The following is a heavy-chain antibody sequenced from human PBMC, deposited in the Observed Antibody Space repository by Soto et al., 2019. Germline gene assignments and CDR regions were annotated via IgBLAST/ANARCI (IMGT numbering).Heavy chain of an antibody. Sequence: ASVKVSCKASGYTFTGYYMHWVRQAPGQGLEWMGWINPNSGGTNYAQKFQGWVTMTRDTSISTAYMELSRLRSDDTAVYYWARVLGGEGEAFDIWGQGTMVTVSS. D-gene: IGHD3-16*01. CDR2: INPNSGGT. V-gene: IGHV1-2*04. J-gene: IGHJ3*02. CDR1: GYTFTGYY. CDR3: ARVLGGEGEAFDI.